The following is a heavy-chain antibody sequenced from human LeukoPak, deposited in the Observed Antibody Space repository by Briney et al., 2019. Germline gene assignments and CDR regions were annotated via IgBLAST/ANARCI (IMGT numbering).Heavy chain of an antibody. V-gene: IGHV3-21*01. D-gene: IGHD3-10*01. Sequence: PGGSLRLSCAASGFTFSSYSMNWVRQAPGKGLEWVSSISSSSSYIYYADSVKGRFTISRDNAKNSLYLQMNSLRAEDTAVYYCARDGWFGELWEVRFDYWGQGTLVTVSS. CDR2: ISSSSSYI. CDR1: GFTFSSYS. J-gene: IGHJ4*02. CDR3: ARDGWFGELWEVRFDY.